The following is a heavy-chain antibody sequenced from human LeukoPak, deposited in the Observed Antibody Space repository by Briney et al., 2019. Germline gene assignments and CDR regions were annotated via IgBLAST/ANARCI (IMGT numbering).Heavy chain of an antibody. J-gene: IGHJ4*02. CDR2: IYYSGST. CDR1: GGSISSGGYY. V-gene: IGHV4-31*03. Sequence: SETLSLTCTVSGGSISSGGYYWSWIRQHPGKGLEWIGYIYYSGSTYYNPSLKSRVTISVDTSKNQFSLKLSSVTAADTAVYYCARRQYDYVWGSYQEFDYWGQGTLVTVSS. CDR3: ARRQYDYVWGSYQEFDY. D-gene: IGHD3-16*02.